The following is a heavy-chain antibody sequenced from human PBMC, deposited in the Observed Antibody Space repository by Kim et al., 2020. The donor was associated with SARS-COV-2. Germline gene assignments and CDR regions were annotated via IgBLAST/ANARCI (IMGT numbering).Heavy chain of an antibody. D-gene: IGHD2-21*02. Sequence: GGSLRLSCAASGFTFSGNGMHWVRQAPGKGLEWVAVIWSDGSNKYYADSVKGRFTISRDNSKNTLYLQMNSLRAEDTAVYYCARRQVTVASFDYWGQGTLVTVSS. CDR2: IWSDGSNK. CDR3: ARRQVTVASFDY. V-gene: IGHV3-33*08. J-gene: IGHJ4*02. CDR1: GFTFSGNG.